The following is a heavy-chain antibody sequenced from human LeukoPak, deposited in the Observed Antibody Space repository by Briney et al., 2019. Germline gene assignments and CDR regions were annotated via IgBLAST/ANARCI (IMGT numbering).Heavy chain of an antibody. CDR3: ARARMVRGVISSWFDP. Sequence: ASVKVSCKASGYTFTGYYMHWVRQAPGQGLEWMGWIKPNSGGTNYAQKFQGWVTMTRDTSISTAYMELSRLRSDDTAVYYCARARMVRGVISSWFDPWGQGTLVTVSS. D-gene: IGHD3-10*01. CDR2: IKPNSGGT. V-gene: IGHV1-2*04. J-gene: IGHJ5*02. CDR1: GYTFTGYY.